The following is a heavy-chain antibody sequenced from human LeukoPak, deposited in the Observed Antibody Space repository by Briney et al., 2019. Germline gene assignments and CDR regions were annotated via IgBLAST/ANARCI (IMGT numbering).Heavy chain of an antibody. CDR2: IYYSGST. V-gene: IGHV4-39*01. Sequence: SQTLSLTCTVSGGSISSSSYYWGWIRQPPGKGLEWIGSIYYSGSTYYNPSLKSRVTISVDTSKNQFSLKLSSVTAADTAVYYCARPHPYYYDSSGYYYPDSYYFDYWGQGTLVTVSS. CDR1: GGSISSSSYY. D-gene: IGHD3-22*01. J-gene: IGHJ4*02. CDR3: ARPHPYYYDSSGYYYPDSYYFDY.